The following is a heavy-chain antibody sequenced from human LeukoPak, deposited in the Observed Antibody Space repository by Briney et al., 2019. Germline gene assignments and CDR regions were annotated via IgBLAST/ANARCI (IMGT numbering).Heavy chain of an antibody. CDR1: GYTFTNNF. V-gene: IGHV1-46*01. D-gene: IGHD5-24*01. J-gene: IGHJ5*02. Sequence: ASVKVSCKASGYTFTNNFMHWVRQAPGQGLEWIGITNPSGDNTWYAQKFQGRVTMTRDMATSTDYLEVSSLRPEDTAVYYCARDNSLRDTAWWFGPWGQGTLVTVSS. CDR3: ARDNSLRDTAWWFGP. CDR2: TNPSGDNT.